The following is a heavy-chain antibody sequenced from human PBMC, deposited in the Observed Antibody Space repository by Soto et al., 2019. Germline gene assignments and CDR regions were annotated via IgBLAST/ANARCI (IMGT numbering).Heavy chain of an antibody. V-gene: IGHV1-18*01. CDR1: GYTFTSYG. CDR3: ARVPHPPYYDFWSGAYWFDP. CDR2: ISAYNGNT. Sequence: ASVKVCCKASGYTFTSYGISWVRQAPGQGLEWMGWISAYNGNTNYAQKLQGRVTMTTDTSTSTAYMELRSLRSDDTAVYYCARVPHPPYYDFWSGAYWFDPWGQGTLVTVSS. J-gene: IGHJ5*02. D-gene: IGHD3-3*01.